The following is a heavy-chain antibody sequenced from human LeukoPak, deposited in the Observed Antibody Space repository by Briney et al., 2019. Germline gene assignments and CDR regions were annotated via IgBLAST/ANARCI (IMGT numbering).Heavy chain of an antibody. CDR2: IKQDGSEK. J-gene: IGHJ5*02. CDR3: VRDTFWGTFNP. D-gene: IGHD3-16*01. CDR1: GFAFSSYG. Sequence: PGGSLRLSCAASGFAFSSYGMHWVRQAPGKGLEWVANIKQDGSEKYYVDSMRGRFTISRDNAKNSLYLHMNTLRVEDTAVYYCVRDTFWGTFNPWGQGTLVIVSS. V-gene: IGHV3-7*01.